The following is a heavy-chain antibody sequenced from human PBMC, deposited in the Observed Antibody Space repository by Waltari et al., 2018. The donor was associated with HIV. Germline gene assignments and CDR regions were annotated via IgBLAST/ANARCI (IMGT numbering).Heavy chain of an antibody. V-gene: IGHV4-39*01. CDR2: IYYSGTT. CDR3: ARHTYYYGSGPGGMDV. D-gene: IGHD3-10*01. Sequence: QLQLQESGPGLVKPSETLSLTCTVSGGSISSSSYYWGWIRQPPGKGLEWIGSIYYSGTTYYNPSLKRRFTISVDTSKNQFSLKLSSVTAADTAVYYCARHTYYYGSGPGGMDVWGQGTTVTVSS. J-gene: IGHJ6*02. CDR1: GGSISSSSYY.